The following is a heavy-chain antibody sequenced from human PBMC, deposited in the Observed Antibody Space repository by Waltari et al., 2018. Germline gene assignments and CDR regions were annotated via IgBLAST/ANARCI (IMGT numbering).Heavy chain of an antibody. J-gene: IGHJ4*02. Sequence: QLQLQESGPGLVKPSETLSLTCTVSGGSISSSSYYWGWIRQPPGKGLAWIGSNYYRGSTYYNPSRESGGAISVDTSKNQFSRKLSSVTAADTAVYYWARGGGYSSSSGVDYWGQGTLVTVSS. CDR3: ARGGGYSSSSGVDY. V-gene: IGHV4-39*01. CDR2: NYYRGST. CDR1: GGSISSSSYY. D-gene: IGHD6-6*01.